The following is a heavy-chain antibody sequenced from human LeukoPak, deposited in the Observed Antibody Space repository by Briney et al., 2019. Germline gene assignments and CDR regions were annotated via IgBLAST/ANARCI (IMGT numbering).Heavy chain of an antibody. CDR3: ARGVASGYYPFDY. D-gene: IGHD3-22*01. CDR2: INHSGST. CDR1: GGSFSGYY. J-gene: IGHJ4*02. V-gene: IGHV4-34*01. Sequence: SETLSLTCAVYGGSFSGYYWSWIRQPPGKGLEWIGEINHSGSTNYNPSLKSRVTISVDTSKNQFSLKLSSVTAADTAVYYCARGVASGYYPFDYWGQGTLVTVSS.